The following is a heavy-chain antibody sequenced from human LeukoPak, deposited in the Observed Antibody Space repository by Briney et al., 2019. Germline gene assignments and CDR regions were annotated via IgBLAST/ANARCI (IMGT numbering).Heavy chain of an antibody. CDR2: ISGSGGGT. Sequence: GGSLRLSCTASGFTFSSYAMTWVRQAPGKGLDWVSGISGSGGGTYYADSVKGRFTISRDDSKNTLYVQMNSLRAEDTALYYCAKSITGSVTTSFDYWGQGTPVTVSS. CDR1: GFTFSSYA. J-gene: IGHJ4*02. D-gene: IGHD1-14*01. V-gene: IGHV3-23*01. CDR3: AKSITGSVTTSFDY.